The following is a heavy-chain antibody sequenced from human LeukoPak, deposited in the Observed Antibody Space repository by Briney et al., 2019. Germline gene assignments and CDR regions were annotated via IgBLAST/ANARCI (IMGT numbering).Heavy chain of an antibody. V-gene: IGHV3-30*18. CDR2: ISYDGSNK. D-gene: IGHD1-26*01. CDR1: GFTFSSYG. CDR3: AKEESYYPLGTNYFDY. Sequence: GGSLRLSCAASGFTFSSYGMHWVRQAPGKGLEWVAVISYDGSNKYYADSVKGRFTISRDNSKNTLYLQMNSLRAEDTAVYYCAKEESYYPLGTNYFDYWGQGTLVTVSS. J-gene: IGHJ4*02.